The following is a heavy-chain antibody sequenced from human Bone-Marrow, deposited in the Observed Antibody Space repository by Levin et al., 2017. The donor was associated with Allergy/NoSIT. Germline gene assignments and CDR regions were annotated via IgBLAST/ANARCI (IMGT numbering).Heavy chain of an antibody. CDR3: ARDLAVNDYVYQGMDV. D-gene: IGHD3-10*02. J-gene: IGHJ6*02. CDR2: IYHSGYS. CDR1: GGSVSSGSWH. V-gene: IGHV4-61*03. Sequence: ASETLSLTCTVSGGSVSSGSWHWTWIRQTPGKGLEWIGYIYHSGYSSYNPSLKSRVTISEDTSKNLFSLTLTSVTAADSAVYYCARDLAVNDYVYQGMDVWGQGTTVTVSS.